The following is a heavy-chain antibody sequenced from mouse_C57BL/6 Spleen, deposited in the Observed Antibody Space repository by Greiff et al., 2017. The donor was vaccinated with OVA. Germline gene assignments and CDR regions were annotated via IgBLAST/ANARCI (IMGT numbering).Heavy chain of an antibody. Sequence: VQLQQSGPELVKPGASVKISCKASGYAFSSSWMNWVKQRPGKGLEWIGRIYPGDGDTNYNGKFKGKATLTADKSSSTAYMQLSSLTSEDSAVYFCARLGDGYYDWGQGTTLTVSS. CDR2: IYPGDGDT. J-gene: IGHJ2*01. CDR3: ARLGDGYYD. D-gene: IGHD2-3*01. V-gene: IGHV1-82*01. CDR1: GYAFSSSW.